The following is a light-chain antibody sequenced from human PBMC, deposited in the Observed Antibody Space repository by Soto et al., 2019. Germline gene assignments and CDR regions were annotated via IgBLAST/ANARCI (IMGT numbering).Light chain of an antibody. CDR1: QTVRNNY. Sequence: EFGLTQSPCTLSLSPGERATLSCRASQTVRNNYLAWYQQKPGQAPRLLIYDASSRATGIPDRFSGGGSGTDFTLTISRLEPEDFAVYYCQQFSSYPLTFGGGTKVDI. CDR2: DAS. V-gene: IGKV3-20*01. J-gene: IGKJ4*01. CDR3: QQFSSYPLT.